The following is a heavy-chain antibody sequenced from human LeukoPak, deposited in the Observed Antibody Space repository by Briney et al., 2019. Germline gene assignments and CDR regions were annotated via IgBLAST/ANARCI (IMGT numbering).Heavy chain of an antibody. CDR1: GFTFDDYG. CDR2: ISWNSASV. CDR3: AKDYGYSSSWSDY. Sequence: GGSLRLSCEASGFTFDDYGMHWVRQAPGKGLEWVSTISWNSASVGYVDSVKGRFTISRDNAKKTLYLQMNSLRPEDTALYYCAKDYGYSSSWSDYWGQGTLVTVSS. J-gene: IGHJ4*02. D-gene: IGHD6-13*01. V-gene: IGHV3-9*01.